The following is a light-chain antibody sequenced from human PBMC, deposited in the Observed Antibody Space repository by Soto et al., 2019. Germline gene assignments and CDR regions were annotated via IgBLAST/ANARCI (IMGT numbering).Light chain of an antibody. V-gene: IGLV1-40*01. CDR3: QSYASSLSGYV. Sequence: QSVLTQPPSVSGAPGQRVTISCTGSSSNIGAGYDVHWYQQLPGTAPKLLIYGNSNRPSGVPYRFSGSKSGTSASLAITGLQAEDEADYYCQSYASSLSGYVFGTGTKVTVL. CDR2: GNS. J-gene: IGLJ1*01. CDR1: SSNIGAGYD.